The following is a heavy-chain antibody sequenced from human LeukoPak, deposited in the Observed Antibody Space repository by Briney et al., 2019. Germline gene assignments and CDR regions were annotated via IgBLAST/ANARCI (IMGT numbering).Heavy chain of an antibody. V-gene: IGHV3-30*04. CDR1: GFTFSSYA. D-gene: IGHD2-2*02. CDR2: ISYDGSNK. CDR3: ARDVYCSSTSCYTENWFDP. Sequence: GGSLRLSCAASGFTFSSYAMYWVRQAPGKGLEWVAVISYDGSNKYYADSVKGRFTISRDNSKNTLYLQMNSLRAEDTAVYYCARDVYCSSTSCYTENWFDPWGQGTLVTVSS. J-gene: IGHJ5*02.